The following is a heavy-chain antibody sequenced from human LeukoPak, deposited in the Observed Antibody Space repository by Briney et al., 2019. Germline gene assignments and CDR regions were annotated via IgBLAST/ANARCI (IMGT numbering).Heavy chain of an antibody. V-gene: IGHV4-59*01. CDR1: GGSISSYY. CDR2: IYNSGST. Sequence: SETLSLTCIVSGGSISSYYWTWIRQPPGKGLEWIGYIYNSGSTNYNPSLKSRVTISIDTSTNQLSLKLSSVTAADTAVYYCAREGYLDGLDVWGQGTAVTVSS. D-gene: IGHD3-16*02. J-gene: IGHJ6*02. CDR3: AREGYLDGLDV.